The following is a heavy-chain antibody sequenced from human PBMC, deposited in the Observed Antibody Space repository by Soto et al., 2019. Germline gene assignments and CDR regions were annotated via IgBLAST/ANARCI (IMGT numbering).Heavy chain of an antibody. CDR3: SRGAGAPWVRFDY. J-gene: IGHJ4*02. V-gene: IGHV4-38-2*01. Sequence: KPSETLSLTCGVSGHSLASGYYWGWIRQPPGKGPEWIGSISYSGKTYYNPSLASRISIAVDTSKNQFSLRLTSVTAADTALYYCSRGAGAPWVRFDYWGQGTQVTVSS. CDR2: ISYSGKT. CDR1: GHSLASGYY. D-gene: IGHD2-21*01.